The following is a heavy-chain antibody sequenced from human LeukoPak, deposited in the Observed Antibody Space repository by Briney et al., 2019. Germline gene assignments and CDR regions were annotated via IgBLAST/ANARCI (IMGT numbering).Heavy chain of an antibody. J-gene: IGHJ3*02. CDR1: GYTFTGYY. D-gene: IGHD1-1*01. Sequence: GASVKVSCKASGYTFTGYYMHWVRQAPGQGLEWMGWINPNSGGTNYAQKFQGRVTMTRDTSISTAYMELSRLRSDDTAVYYCARTTPRNWNDVKGRIVGPAFDIWGQGTMVTVSS. CDR3: ARTTPRNWNDVKGRIVGPAFDI. CDR2: INPNSGGT. V-gene: IGHV1-2*02.